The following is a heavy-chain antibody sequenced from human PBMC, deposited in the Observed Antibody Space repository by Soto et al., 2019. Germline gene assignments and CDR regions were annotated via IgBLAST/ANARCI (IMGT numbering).Heavy chain of an antibody. CDR1: GDSISRCYY. J-gene: IGHJ4*02. V-gene: IGHV4-38-2*01. CDR3: ARATSSVWKYYFGY. CDR2: IYHSGTT. D-gene: IGHD6-19*01. Sequence: PAETLARTFAVSGDSISRCYYWAWIRQPPWKVLEWIGSIYHSGTTYYNKSLNSRVSISVDTSKNQFSLKLSSVTAADTAVYYCARATSSVWKYYFGYWGQGTLVTVSS.